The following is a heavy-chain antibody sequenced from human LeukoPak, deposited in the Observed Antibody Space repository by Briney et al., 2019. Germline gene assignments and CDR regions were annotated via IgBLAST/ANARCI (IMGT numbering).Heavy chain of an antibody. CDR2: IYPGDSDT. D-gene: IGHD1-26*01. Sequence: RSGESLKISCEDSGYSLSPYWIAWVRQMPGKGLEWMGLIYPGDSDTRYSPSFQGQVTFSADKSINTVFLQWSSLKASDTAIYYCARKGSGLDYWGQGTLVTISS. CDR1: GYSLSPYW. CDR3: ARKGSGLDY. V-gene: IGHV5-51*01. J-gene: IGHJ4*02.